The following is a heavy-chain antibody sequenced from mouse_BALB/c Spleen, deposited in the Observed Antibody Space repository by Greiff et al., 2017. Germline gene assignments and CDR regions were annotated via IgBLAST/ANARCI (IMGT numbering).Heavy chain of an antibody. Sequence: EVKLMESGPGLVKPSQSLSLTCSVTGYSITSGYYWNWIRQFPGNKLEWMGYISYDGSNNYNPSLKNRISITRDTSKNQFFLKLNSVTTEDTATYYCARDLRSSYDYWGQGTTLTVSS. D-gene: IGHD1-1*01. CDR3: ARDLRSSYDY. CDR1: GYSITSGYY. CDR2: ISYDGSN. V-gene: IGHV3-6*02. J-gene: IGHJ2*01.